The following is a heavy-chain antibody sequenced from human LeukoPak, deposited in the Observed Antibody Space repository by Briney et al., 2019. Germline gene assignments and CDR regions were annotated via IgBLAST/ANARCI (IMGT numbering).Heavy chain of an antibody. CDR2: ISGSGGST. Sequence: PGGSLRLSCAASGFTFSSYSMNWVRQTPGKGLEWVSVISGSGGSTYYADSVKGRFTISRDNSKNTLYLQMNSLRAEDTAVYYCAKLGLYCSGGYCYSQYYFDYWGQGTLVTVSS. V-gene: IGHV3-23*01. J-gene: IGHJ4*02. CDR1: GFTFSSYS. D-gene: IGHD2-15*01. CDR3: AKLGLYCSGGYCYSQYYFDY.